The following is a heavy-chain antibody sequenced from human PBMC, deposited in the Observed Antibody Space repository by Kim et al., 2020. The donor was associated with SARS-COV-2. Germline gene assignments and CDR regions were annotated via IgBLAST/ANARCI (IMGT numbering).Heavy chain of an antibody. CDR3: ASGSDSGSYYIAFDI. D-gene: IGHD1-26*01. J-gene: IGHJ3*02. V-gene: IGHV1-46*01. Sequence: KVQGRVTMTRDTSTSTVYMELSSLRSEDTAVYYCASGSDSGSYYIAFDIWGQGTMVTVSS.